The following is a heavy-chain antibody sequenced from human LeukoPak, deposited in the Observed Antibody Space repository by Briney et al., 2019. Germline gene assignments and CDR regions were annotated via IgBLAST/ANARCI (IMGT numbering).Heavy chain of an antibody. CDR3: ARGAYCSGGSCLQPKRYDY. J-gene: IGHJ4*02. CDR1: GHTFTGYY. Sequence: ASVKVSCKASGHTFTGYYMHWVRQAPGQGLEWMGRINPNSGGTNYAQKFQGRVTMTRDTSISTAYMELSRLRSDDTAVYYCARGAYCSGGSCLQPKRYDYWGQGTLVTVSS. CDR2: INPNSGGT. V-gene: IGHV1-2*06. D-gene: IGHD2-15*01.